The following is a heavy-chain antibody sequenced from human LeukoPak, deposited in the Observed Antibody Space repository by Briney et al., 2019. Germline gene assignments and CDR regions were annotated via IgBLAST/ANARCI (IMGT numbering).Heavy chain of an antibody. CDR1: GGSISSYY. D-gene: IGHD2-21*02. J-gene: IGHJ4*02. V-gene: IGHV4-59*08. CDR2: IYYSGST. Sequence: SETLSLTCTVSGGSISSYYWSWIRQPPGKGLEWIGYIYYSGSTKYNPSLKSRVTISVDTSKNQFSLKLTSVTAADTAVYYCARHGHHGDHDYWGQGTLVTVSS. CDR3: ARHGHHGDHDY.